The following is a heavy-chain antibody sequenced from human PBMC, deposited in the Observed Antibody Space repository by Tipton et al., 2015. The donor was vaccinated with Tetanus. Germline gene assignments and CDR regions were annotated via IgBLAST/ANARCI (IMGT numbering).Heavy chain of an antibody. CDR2: INPDGRRT. CDR1: GFTSESHY. J-gene: IGHJ6*02. D-gene: IGHD1-1*01. Sequence: SLRLSCAASGFTSESHYMHWVRQTPGKGLVWISGINPDGRRTNYADSVKGRFTISRDHAKNTVYLQMNSLRAEDTAVYFCARRSLTNYGLDVWGQGTTVTVSS. CDR3: ARRSLTNYGLDV. V-gene: IGHV3-74*01.